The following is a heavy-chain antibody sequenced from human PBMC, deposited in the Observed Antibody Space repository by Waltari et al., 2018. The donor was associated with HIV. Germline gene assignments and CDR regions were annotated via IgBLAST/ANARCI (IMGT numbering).Heavy chain of an antibody. CDR1: GDSLTTRINY. J-gene: IGHJ2*01. Sequence: GPGLVKSSETLSPNCTVSGDSLTTRINYWSWIRQPPGKGLVWIGYVDYCGSSRDSPSLDDRATVSLETSQSQYSRAVTSVTAADTAVYYCARVARTLQSYDCDLWGRVTLVT. CDR3: ARVARTLQSYDCDL. V-gene: IGHV4-61*01. CDR2: VDYCGSS. D-gene: IGHD5-18*01.